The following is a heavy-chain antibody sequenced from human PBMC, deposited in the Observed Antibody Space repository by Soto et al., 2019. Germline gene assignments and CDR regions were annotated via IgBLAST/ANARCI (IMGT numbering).Heavy chain of an antibody. CDR3: SLSDRYYGMDV. CDR2: ISTSGGST. Sequence: EVQLLESGGGLVQPGGSLRLSCAASGFTFSSYAMSWVRQAPGKGLEWLSSISTSGGSTYYADSVKGRFTTSRDNSNNTLYLQMNSLRAEDTAVYYCSLSDRYYGMDVWGLGTTVTVSS. V-gene: IGHV3-23*01. CDR1: GFTFSSYA. J-gene: IGHJ6*02.